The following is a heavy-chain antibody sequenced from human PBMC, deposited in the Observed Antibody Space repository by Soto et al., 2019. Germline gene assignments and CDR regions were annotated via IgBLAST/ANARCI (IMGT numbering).Heavy chain of an antibody. J-gene: IGHJ3*01. Sequence: QVQLQESGPGLVKPSGTLSLTCAVSXXSISSSHWWTWVRQSPGKGLEYIGEISHSGTSNSNPSLKSRVTLSVDKSKNHFSLTLTSVTAADTAVYYCARVVLTITRGAFDAWGQGTLVIVSS. D-gene: IGHD3-9*01. CDR1: XXSISSSHW. CDR2: ISHSGTS. V-gene: IGHV4-4*02. CDR3: ARVVLTITRGAFDA.